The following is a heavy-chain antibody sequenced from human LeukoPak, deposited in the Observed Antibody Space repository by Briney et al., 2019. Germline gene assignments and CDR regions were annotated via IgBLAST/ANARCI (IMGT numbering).Heavy chain of an antibody. Sequence: SETLSLTCTVSGGSISSYYWSWIRQPPGKGLEWIGYIYYSGSTNYNPSLKSRVTISVDTSKNQFSLKLSSVTAADTAVYYCARATTVTTRPDAFDIWGQGTMVTVSS. CDR3: ARATTVTTRPDAFDI. D-gene: IGHD4-17*01. J-gene: IGHJ3*02. CDR2: IYYSGST. CDR1: GGSISSYY. V-gene: IGHV4-59*01.